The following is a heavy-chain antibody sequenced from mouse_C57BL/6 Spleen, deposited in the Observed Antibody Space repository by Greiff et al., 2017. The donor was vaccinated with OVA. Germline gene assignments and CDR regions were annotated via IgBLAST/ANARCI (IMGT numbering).Heavy chain of an antibody. D-gene: IGHD2-1*01. CDR1: GYTFTSYW. V-gene: IGHV1-7*01. CDR3: ARDYGTLYAMDD. Sequence: QVQLQQSGAELAKPGASVKLSCKASGYTFTSYWMHWVKQRPGQGLEWIGYINPSSGYTTYNQKFKDKATLTADKSSSTAYMQLSSRTYEDSAVDYCARDYGTLYAMDDWGQGTSVTVSS. CDR2: INPSSGYT. J-gene: IGHJ4*01.